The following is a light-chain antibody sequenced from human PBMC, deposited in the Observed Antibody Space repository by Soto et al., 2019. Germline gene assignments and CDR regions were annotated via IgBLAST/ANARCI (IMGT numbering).Light chain of an antibody. Sequence: QSALTQPASVSGTPGQSITISCTGSNSDVGIYDFVSWYQHHPGRAPKLIVSEVSHRPSGVSNRFSGSKSGNTASLTISGLQSEVEADYYCISYTSDDVRYVFGIGTKVTVL. J-gene: IGLJ1*01. CDR3: ISYTSDDVRYV. V-gene: IGLV2-14*01. CDR2: EVS. CDR1: NSDVGIYDF.